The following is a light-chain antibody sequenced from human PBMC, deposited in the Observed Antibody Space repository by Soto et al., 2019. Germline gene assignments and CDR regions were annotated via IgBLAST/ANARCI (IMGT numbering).Light chain of an antibody. CDR2: AAS. J-gene: IGKJ3*01. V-gene: IGKV1-9*01. Sequence: IQLTPSPSSLSASVGDRVTITCRASQGISSYLAWYQQKQGKAPKLLIIAASTLQSGVPSRFIRSGSGTDFTLTISSLQPEDFATYYCQQLNSYLGGTFGPGTKVDIK. CDR3: QQLNSYLGGT. CDR1: QGISSY.